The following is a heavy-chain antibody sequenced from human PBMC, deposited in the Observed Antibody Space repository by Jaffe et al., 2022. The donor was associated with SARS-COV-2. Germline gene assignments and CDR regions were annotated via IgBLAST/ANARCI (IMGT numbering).Heavy chain of an antibody. D-gene: IGHD6-13*01. V-gene: IGHV4-59*01. Sequence: QVQLQESGPGLVKPSETLSLTCTVSGGSISSYYWSWIRQPPGKGLEWIGYIYYSGSTNYNPSLKSRVTISVDTSKNQFSLKLSSVTAADTAVYYCATGYSSSWYYYYGMDVWGQGTTVTVSS. CDR3: ATGYSSSWYYYYGMDV. J-gene: IGHJ6*02. CDR1: GGSISSYY. CDR2: IYYSGST.